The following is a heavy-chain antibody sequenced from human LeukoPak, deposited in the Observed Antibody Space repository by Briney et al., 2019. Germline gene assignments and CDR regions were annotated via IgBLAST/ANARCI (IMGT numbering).Heavy chain of an antibody. J-gene: IGHJ4*02. Sequence: ASETLSLTCTVSGGSISSGGYYWSWIRQHPGKGLEWIGYIYYSGSTYYNPSLKSRVTISVDTSKNQFSLKLSSVTAADTAVYYCARGGVDTDLYFDYWGQGTLVTVSS. CDR1: GGSISSGGYY. CDR2: IYYSGST. CDR3: ARGGVDTDLYFDY. D-gene: IGHD5-18*01. V-gene: IGHV4-31*03.